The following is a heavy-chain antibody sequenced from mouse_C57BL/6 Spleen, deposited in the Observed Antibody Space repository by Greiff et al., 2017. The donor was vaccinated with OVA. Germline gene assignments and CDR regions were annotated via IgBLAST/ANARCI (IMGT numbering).Heavy chain of an antibody. Sequence: VQLQQPGAELVKPGASVKMSCKASGYTFTSYWITWVKQRPGQGLEWIGDIYPGSGSTNYNEKFKSKATLTVDTSSSTAYMQLSSLTSEDSAVYYCASYYYGSDWYFDVWGTGTTVTVSS. CDR3: ASYYYGSDWYFDV. V-gene: IGHV1-55*01. D-gene: IGHD1-1*01. J-gene: IGHJ1*03. CDR2: IYPGSGST. CDR1: GYTFTSYW.